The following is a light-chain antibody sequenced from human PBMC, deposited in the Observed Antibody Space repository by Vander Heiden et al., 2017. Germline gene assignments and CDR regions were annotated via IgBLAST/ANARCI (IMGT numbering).Light chain of an antibody. CDR2: AAS. J-gene: IGKJ3*01. CDR1: QGISSF. Sequence: DIQLTQSPSFLSASVGDSVTITCRASQGISSFLAWYQQKPGKAPKLLIYAASTLQGGVPSRLSGSGSGTEFTLTISSLQPEDFATYYCQQHNGYPLTFGPGTKVDIK. CDR3: QQHNGYPLT. V-gene: IGKV1-9*01.